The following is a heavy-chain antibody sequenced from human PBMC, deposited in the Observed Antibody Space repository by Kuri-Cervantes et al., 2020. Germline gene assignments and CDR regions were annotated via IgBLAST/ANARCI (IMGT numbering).Heavy chain of an antibody. Sequence: ASVKVSCKASGYTFTSYDINWVRQATGQGLEWMGWMNPNSGNTGYAQKLQGRVTMTTDTSTSTAYMELRSLRSDDTAVYYCARDPLRYFDWLPNLYYYYGMDVWGQGTTVTVSS. V-gene: IGHV1-8*01. CDR2: MNPNSGNT. J-gene: IGHJ6*02. D-gene: IGHD3-9*01. CDR1: GYTFTSYD. CDR3: ARDPLRYFDWLPNLYYYYGMDV.